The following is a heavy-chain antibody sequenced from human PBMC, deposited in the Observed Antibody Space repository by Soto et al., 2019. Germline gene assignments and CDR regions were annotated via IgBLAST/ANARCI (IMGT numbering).Heavy chain of an antibody. Sequence: QVQLVESGGGVVQPGRSLRLSCAASGFTFSSYGMHWVRQAPGKGLVWVAVISYDGSNKYYADSVKGRFTISRDNSKNTLYLQMNSLRAEDTAVYYWAKARRAYGDHFDYWGQGTLVTVSS. CDR1: GFTFSSYG. CDR3: AKARRAYGDHFDY. D-gene: IGHD4-17*01. V-gene: IGHV3-30*18. CDR2: ISYDGSNK. J-gene: IGHJ4*02.